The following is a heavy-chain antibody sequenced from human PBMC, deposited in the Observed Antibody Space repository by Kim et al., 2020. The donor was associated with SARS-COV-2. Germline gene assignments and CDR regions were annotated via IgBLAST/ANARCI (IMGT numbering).Heavy chain of an antibody. D-gene: IGHD3-10*01. J-gene: IGHJ3*02. CDR3: ASSPRGFGEGAFDI. CDR2: IYYSGST. Sequence: SETLSLTCTVSGGSISSGGYYWSWIRQHPGKGLEWIGYIYYSGSTYYNPSLKSRVTISVDTSKNQFSLKLSSVTAADTAVYYCASSPRGFGEGAFDIWGQGTMVTVSS. V-gene: IGHV4-31*03. CDR1: GGSISSGGYY.